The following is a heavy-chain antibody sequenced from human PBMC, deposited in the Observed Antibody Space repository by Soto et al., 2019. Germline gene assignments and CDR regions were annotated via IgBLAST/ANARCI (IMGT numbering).Heavy chain of an antibody. Sequence: PGGSLRLSCAVSGFTFSDYYMTWIRQAPGKGLEWVSYISSSTSHTNYADSVKGRFTISRDNAKNSLYLQMNSLRAEDTAVYYCARTNRILDAFDIWGQGTMVTVSS. CDR2: ISSSTSHT. CDR1: GFTFSDYY. J-gene: IGHJ3*02. CDR3: ARTNRILDAFDI. D-gene: IGHD2-15*01. V-gene: IGHV3-11*06.